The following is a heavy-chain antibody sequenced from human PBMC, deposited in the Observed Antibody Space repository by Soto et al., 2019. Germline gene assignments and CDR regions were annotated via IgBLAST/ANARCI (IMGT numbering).Heavy chain of an antibody. CDR3: ARDKLTDLHDY. V-gene: IGHV4-34*01. J-gene: IGHJ4*01. CDR1: GGSFGGYY. Sequence: PSETLSLTCAVYGGSFGGYYWTWIRQPPGTGLEWIGEINHSGSTNYNPSLKSRVTISVDTSNNQFSLKLTSVTAADTAVYYCARDKLTDLHDYRGQRTQVTVSS. CDR2: INHSGST. D-gene: IGHD2-8*02.